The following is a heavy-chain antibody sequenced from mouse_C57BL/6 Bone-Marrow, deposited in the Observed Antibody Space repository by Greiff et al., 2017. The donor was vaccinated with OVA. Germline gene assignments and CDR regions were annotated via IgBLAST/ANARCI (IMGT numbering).Heavy chain of an antibody. CDR2: IDPSDSYT. CDR3: ARWDDY. J-gene: IGHJ2*01. V-gene: IGHV1-69*01. CDR1: GYTFTRYW. D-gene: IGHD4-1*01. Sequence: VQLQQPGAELVMPGASVKLSCKASGYTFTRYWMHWVKQRPGQGLEWLGEIDPSDSYTTYNQKFKGKTTLTVDKSSSTAYMQLSSVTSKDSGVYYCARWDDYWGQGTTLTVSS.